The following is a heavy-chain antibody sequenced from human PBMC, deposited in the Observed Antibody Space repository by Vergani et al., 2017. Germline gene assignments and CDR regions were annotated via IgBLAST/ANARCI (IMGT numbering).Heavy chain of an antibody. V-gene: IGHV1-2*02. Sequence: QVQLVQSGAAVKKPGASVKVSCKASGYTFTGYYIHWVRQAPGQGLEWMGWINPNSGGTNYAQKFQGRVTMTRDTPISTAYMELSRLRPDDTAVYYCTRGGRSIAARPAYAFDIWGQGTMVTVSS. CDR1: GYTFTGYY. J-gene: IGHJ3*02. CDR3: TRGGRSIAARPAYAFDI. CDR2: INPNSGGT. D-gene: IGHD6-6*01.